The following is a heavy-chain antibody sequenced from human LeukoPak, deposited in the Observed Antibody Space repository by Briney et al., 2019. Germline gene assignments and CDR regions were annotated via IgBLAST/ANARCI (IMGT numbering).Heavy chain of an antibody. V-gene: IGHV3-23*01. Sequence: GGSLRLSCAASGFTFIYYAMSWARQAPGKGLEWVSTISGSGGNTYYADSVKGRFTISRDNSKNTLYLQMNSLRAEDTAVYYCAKERDRDFVGGAFDIWGQGTMVAVSS. CDR3: AKERDRDFVGGAFDI. J-gene: IGHJ3*02. CDR1: GFTFIYYA. CDR2: ISGSGGNT. D-gene: IGHD3-16*01.